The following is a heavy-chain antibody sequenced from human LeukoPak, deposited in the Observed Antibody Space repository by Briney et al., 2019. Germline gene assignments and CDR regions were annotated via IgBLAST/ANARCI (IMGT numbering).Heavy chain of an antibody. V-gene: IGHV1-8*01. J-gene: IGHJ4*02. Sequence: ASVKVSCKASGYTFTSYDINWVRQATGQGLKWMGWMNPNSGNTGYAQKFQGRATMTRNTSISTAYMELSSLRSEDTAVYYCARGYSGYDYCDYWGQGTLVTVSS. CDR3: ARGYSGYDYCDY. CDR2: MNPNSGNT. CDR1: GYTFTSYD. D-gene: IGHD5-12*01.